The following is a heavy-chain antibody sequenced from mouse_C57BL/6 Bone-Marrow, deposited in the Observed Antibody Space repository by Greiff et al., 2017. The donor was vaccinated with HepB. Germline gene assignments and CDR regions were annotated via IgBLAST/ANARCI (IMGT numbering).Heavy chain of an antibody. CDR1: GFTFSSYA. Sequence: EVQGVESGGGLVKPAGSLKLSCAASGFTFSSYAMSWVRQTPEKRLEWVATISDGGSYTYYPDNVKGRFTISRDNAKNNLYLQMSHLKSEDTAMYYCARITTVVGAMDYWGQGTSVTVSS. D-gene: IGHD1-1*01. J-gene: IGHJ4*01. CDR2: ISDGGSYT. CDR3: ARITTVVGAMDY. V-gene: IGHV5-4*01.